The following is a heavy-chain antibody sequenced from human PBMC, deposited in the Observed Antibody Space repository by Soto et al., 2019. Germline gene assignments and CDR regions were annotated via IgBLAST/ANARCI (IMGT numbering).Heavy chain of an antibody. CDR1: GGTFSSYA. D-gene: IGHD2-8*01. Sequence: QVQLVQSGAEVKKPGSSVKVSCKASGGTFSSYAISWVRQAPGQGLEWMGGIITICVTANYAQKFQGRVTITADESTSTAYMELSSLRSEDTAVYFCARAQAGYCTNGVCPPYYYYYGMDVWGQGTTVTVSS. V-gene: IGHV1-69*01. CDR3: ARAQAGYCTNGVCPPYYYYYGMDV. CDR2: IITICVTA. J-gene: IGHJ6*02.